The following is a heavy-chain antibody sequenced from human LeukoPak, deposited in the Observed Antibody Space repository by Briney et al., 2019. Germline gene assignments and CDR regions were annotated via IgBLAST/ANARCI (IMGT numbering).Heavy chain of an antibody. Sequence: SVKVSCKASGFTFTSSAIQWVRQARGQRLEWIGWIVVGSGNTNYAQKFQERVTITRDMSTSTAYMELSSLRSEDTAVYYCAADSGRYSRLYYYYMDVWGKGTTVTVSS. CDR1: GFTFTSSA. J-gene: IGHJ6*03. CDR2: IVVGSGNT. V-gene: IGHV1-58*02. CDR3: AADSGRYSRLYYYYMDV. D-gene: IGHD6-13*01.